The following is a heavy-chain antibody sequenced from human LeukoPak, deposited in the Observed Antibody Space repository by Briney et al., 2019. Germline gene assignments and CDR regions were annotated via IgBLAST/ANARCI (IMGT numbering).Heavy chain of an antibody. CDR1: GYTFTGYY. CDR2: INPNSGGT. CDR3: ASEYCGGDCYYYYGMDV. J-gene: IGHJ6*02. Sequence: GASVKVSCKASGYTFTGYYMHWVRQAPGQGLEWMGWINPNSGGTNYAQKFQGRVTMTRDTSISTAYMELSRLRSDDMAVYYCASEYCGGDCYYYYGMDVWGQGTTVTVSS. D-gene: IGHD2-21*02. V-gene: IGHV1-2*02.